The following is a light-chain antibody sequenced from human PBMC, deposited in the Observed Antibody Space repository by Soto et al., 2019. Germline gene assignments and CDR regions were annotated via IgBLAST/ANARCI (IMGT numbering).Light chain of an antibody. V-gene: IGKV3-11*01. Sequence: EIVLTQSPATLSLSPGERATLSCRASQSVTSYLAWYQQRPGQAPRLLIYDASNRATGIPARFSGSGSGTDFTLTISSLEPEDFAVYYCQHRSNWPTFGPGTKVDIK. CDR3: QHRSNWPT. J-gene: IGKJ3*01. CDR2: DAS. CDR1: QSVTSY.